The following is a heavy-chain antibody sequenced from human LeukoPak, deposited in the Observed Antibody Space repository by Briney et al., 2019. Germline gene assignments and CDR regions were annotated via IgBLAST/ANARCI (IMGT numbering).Heavy chain of an antibody. CDR2: INPNSGGT. J-gene: IGHJ4*02. V-gene: IGHV1-2*02. Sequence: ASVKVSCKASGYTFSGYYMHWVRQAPGQGLEWMGWINPNSGGTNYAQKFQGRVTMTRDTSISTAYMELSRLRSDDTAVYYCARVQRNSGYDPGGYWGQGTLVTVSS. D-gene: IGHD5-12*01. CDR1: GYTFSGYY. CDR3: ARVQRNSGYDPGGY.